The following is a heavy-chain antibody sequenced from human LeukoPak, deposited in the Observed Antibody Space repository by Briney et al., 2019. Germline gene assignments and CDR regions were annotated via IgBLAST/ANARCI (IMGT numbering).Heavy chain of an antibody. CDR3: AGHHPRNTVDF. Sequence: SETLSLTCTVSGGSISSYYWGWIRQPPGKGLEWIAYISDIGSINYNPSLKSRVTISLDTSKNQFSLKLSSVTTADTAVYYCAGHHPRNTVDFWGQGTLVTVSS. D-gene: IGHD2/OR15-2a*01. CDR1: GGSISSYY. J-gene: IGHJ4*02. V-gene: IGHV4-59*08. CDR2: ISDIGSI.